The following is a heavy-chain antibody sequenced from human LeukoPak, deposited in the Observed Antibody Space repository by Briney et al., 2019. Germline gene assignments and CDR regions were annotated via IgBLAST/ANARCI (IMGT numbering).Heavy chain of an antibody. V-gene: IGHV4-34*12. D-gene: IGHD3-10*01. CDR1: GGSFSGYY. CDR3: ARLHNYYGSGSYYGGFDY. J-gene: IGHJ4*02. Sequence: SETLSLTCAVYGGSFSGYYWSWIRQPPGKGLEWIGSIFYSGNTYDNPSLKSRVTISVDTSKNQFSLKLSSVTAADTAVYYCARLHNYYGSGSYYGGFDYWGQGTLVTVSS. CDR2: IFYSGNT.